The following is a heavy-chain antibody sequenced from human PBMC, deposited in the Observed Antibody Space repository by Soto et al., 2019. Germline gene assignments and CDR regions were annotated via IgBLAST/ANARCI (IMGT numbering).Heavy chain of an antibody. CDR1: GYTFTGYY. CDR2: INPNSGGT. V-gene: IGHV1-2*04. J-gene: IGHJ3*02. D-gene: IGHD3-22*01. CDR3: ARWSFDSSGHDDFDI. Sequence: GASVKVSCKASGYTFTGYYMHWVRQAPGQGLEWMGWINPNSGGTNYAQKFQGWVTMTRDTSISTAYMELSRLRSDDTAVYYCARWSFDSSGHDDFDIWGQGTMVTVSS.